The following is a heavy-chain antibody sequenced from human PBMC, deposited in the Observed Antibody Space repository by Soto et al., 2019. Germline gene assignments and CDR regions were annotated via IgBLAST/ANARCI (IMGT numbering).Heavy chain of an antibody. J-gene: IGHJ6*02. CDR1: GYIFTDYY. CDR3: AREVSSWYGGHYYSYGMDV. CDR2: INPNSGGA. Sequence: ASVKVSCKASGYIFTDYYMHWVRQAPGQELGWMGRINPNSGGANYAQKFQGRVTMTRDTSASTAYMELSSLRSEDTAVYYCAREVSSWYGGHYYSYGMDVWGQGTTVTVSS. D-gene: IGHD6-13*01. V-gene: IGHV1-2*06.